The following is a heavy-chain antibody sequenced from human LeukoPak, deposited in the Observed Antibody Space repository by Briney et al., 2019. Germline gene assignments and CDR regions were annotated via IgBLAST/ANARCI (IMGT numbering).Heavy chain of an antibody. V-gene: IGHV4-61*08. CDR3: AREGYCTNGVCSNWFDP. CDR2: IHYSGST. CDR1: GGSISSGDFY. D-gene: IGHD2-8*01. Sequence: SETLSLTCTVSGGSISSGDFYWSWIRQHPGKGLEWIGYIHYSGSTNYNPALKSRFTISVVTSKNQYSLKLRSVTAADTAVYYCAREGYCTNGVCSNWFDPWGQGTLVTVSS. J-gene: IGHJ5*02.